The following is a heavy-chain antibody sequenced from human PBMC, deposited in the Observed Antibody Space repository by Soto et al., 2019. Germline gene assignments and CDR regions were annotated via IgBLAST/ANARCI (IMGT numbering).Heavy chain of an antibody. J-gene: IGHJ5*02. Sequence: SETLSLTCAVSGCSISSGGYSWSWIRQPPGKGLEWIGYIYHSGSTYYNPSLKSRVTISVDRSKNQFSLKLSSVTAADTAVYYCARGPNWFDPWGQGTLVTVSS. V-gene: IGHV4-30-2*01. CDR3: ARGPNWFDP. CDR2: IYHSGST. CDR1: GCSISSGGYS.